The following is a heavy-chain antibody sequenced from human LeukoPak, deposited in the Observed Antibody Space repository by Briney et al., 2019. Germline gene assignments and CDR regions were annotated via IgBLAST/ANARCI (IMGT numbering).Heavy chain of an antibody. CDR1: GYIFTNYD. V-gene: IGHV1-3*01. J-gene: IGHJ4*02. Sequence: ASVKVCCKASGYIFTNYDIHWVSQAPGQRLEWMGWSNADTGNTKYSQKVQGRVTITRDTSASTAYMELSSLRSEDTAVYYCARGGSGGTVGYFDYRDQGTLVTVSS. D-gene: IGHD3-10*01. CDR2: SNADTGNT. CDR3: ARGGSGGTVGYFDY.